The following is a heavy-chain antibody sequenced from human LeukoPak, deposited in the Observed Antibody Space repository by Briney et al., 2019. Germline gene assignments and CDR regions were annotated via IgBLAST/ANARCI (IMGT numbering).Heavy chain of an antibody. CDR3: AKATLYYYDSSGYYGGYFDY. CDR1: GFTFSSYL. J-gene: IGHJ4*02. CDR2: INSDGSST. V-gene: IGHV3-74*01. Sequence: GGSLGLSCAASGFTFSSYLMHWVRQAPGEGLVWVSRINSDGSSTSYADSVKGRLTISRDNAKNTLYLQMNSLRAEDTAVYYCAKATLYYYDSSGYYGGYFDYWGQGTLVTVSS. D-gene: IGHD3-22*01.